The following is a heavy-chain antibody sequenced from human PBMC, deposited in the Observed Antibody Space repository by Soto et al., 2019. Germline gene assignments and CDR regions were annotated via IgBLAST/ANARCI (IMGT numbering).Heavy chain of an antibody. CDR2: ISGSGGST. Sequence: GGSLRLSCAASGFTFSSYAMSWVRQAPGKGLEWVSAISGSGGSTYYADSVKGRFTISRDNSKNTLYLQMNSLRAVDTAVYYCAKSSDSSGWYVPFDYWGQGTLVTVSS. J-gene: IGHJ4*02. CDR1: GFTFSSYA. CDR3: AKSSDSSGWYVPFDY. D-gene: IGHD6-19*01. V-gene: IGHV3-23*01.